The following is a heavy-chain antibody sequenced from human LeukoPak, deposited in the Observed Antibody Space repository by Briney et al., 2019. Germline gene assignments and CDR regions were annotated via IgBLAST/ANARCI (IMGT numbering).Heavy chain of an antibody. CDR1: GFTFDDYA. Sequence: GGSLRLSCAASGFTFDDYAMHWVRQAPGKGLEWVSLISGDGGSTYYADSVKGRFTISRDNSKNSLYPQMNSLRTEDTALYYCAKDIAYYDSSGYYNWFDPWGQGTLVTVSS. V-gene: IGHV3-43*02. CDR2: ISGDGGST. J-gene: IGHJ5*02. D-gene: IGHD3-22*01. CDR3: AKDIAYYDSSGYYNWFDP.